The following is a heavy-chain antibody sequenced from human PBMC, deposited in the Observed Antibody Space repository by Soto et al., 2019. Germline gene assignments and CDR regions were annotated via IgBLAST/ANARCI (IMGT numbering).Heavy chain of an antibody. Sequence: SETLSLTCTASGGSISSGDYYWSWIRQPPGKGLEWIGYIYYSGSTYYNPSLKSRVTISVDTSKNQFSLKLSSVTAADTAVYYCARGVDTAMESHYYYGMDVWGQGTTVTVSS. J-gene: IGHJ6*02. V-gene: IGHV4-30-4*01. CDR3: ARGVDTAMESHYYYGMDV. D-gene: IGHD5-18*01. CDR1: GGSISSGDYY. CDR2: IYYSGST.